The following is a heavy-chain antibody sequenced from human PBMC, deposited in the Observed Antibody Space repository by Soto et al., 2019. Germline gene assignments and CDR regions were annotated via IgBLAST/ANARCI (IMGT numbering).Heavy chain of an antibody. D-gene: IGHD3-22*01. CDR1: GFTFSSYA. V-gene: IGHV3-30-3*01. CDR3: ARGVLGHHSSGYHDAFDI. J-gene: IGHJ3*02. CDR2: ISYDGSNK. Sequence: GGSLRLSCAASGFTFSSYAMHWVRQAPGKGLEWVAVISYDGSNKYYADSVKGRFTISRDNSKNTLYLQMNSLRAEDTAVYYCARGVLGHHSSGYHDAFDIWGQGTMVTVSS.